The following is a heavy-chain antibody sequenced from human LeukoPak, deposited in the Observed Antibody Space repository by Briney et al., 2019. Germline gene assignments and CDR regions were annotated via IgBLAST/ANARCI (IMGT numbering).Heavy chain of an antibody. V-gene: IGHV1-18*01. D-gene: IGHD6-19*01. CDR2: ISAYNCNT. CDR1: GYTFTSYG. Sequence: ASVKVSCKASGYTFTSYGISWVRQAPGQGLEWMGWISAYNCNTNYAQNLQGRVTITTDTSTSTAYMELRSLRSEDTAVYYCARDGPYSSGWHYYYYGMHVWGQGTTVTVSS. J-gene: IGHJ6*01. CDR3: ARDGPYSSGWHYYYYGMHV.